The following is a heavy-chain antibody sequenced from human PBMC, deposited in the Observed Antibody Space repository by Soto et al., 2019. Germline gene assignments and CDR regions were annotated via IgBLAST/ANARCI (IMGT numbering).Heavy chain of an antibody. CDR3: VRDRALDSSGHWFDS. V-gene: IGHV4-31*03. D-gene: IGHD6-19*01. CDR1: GRPVSSGGYY. CDR2: IYHIGSP. Sequence: QVQLLESGPGLVKPSQTLSLTCSVSGRPVSSGGYYWTWIRQFPGKGLEGIGYIYHIGSPSYNPSLKSRLSMSLDTSKNQFSLNLTSVTAADTAIYYCVRDRALDSSGHWFDSWGQGTLVTVSS. J-gene: IGHJ5*01.